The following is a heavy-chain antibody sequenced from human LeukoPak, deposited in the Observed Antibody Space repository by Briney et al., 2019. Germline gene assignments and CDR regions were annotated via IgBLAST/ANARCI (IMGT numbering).Heavy chain of an antibody. V-gene: IGHV3-21*01. CDR2: ISSSSSYI. Sequence: GGSLRLSCAASGFTFSSYSMNWGRQAPGEGLEWVSSISSSSSYIYYADSVKGRFTISRDNAKNSLYLQMNSLRAEDTAVYYCARDPYYYDSSGYFGHDAFDIWGQGTMVTVSS. J-gene: IGHJ3*02. D-gene: IGHD3-22*01. CDR1: GFTFSSYS. CDR3: ARDPYYYDSSGYFGHDAFDI.